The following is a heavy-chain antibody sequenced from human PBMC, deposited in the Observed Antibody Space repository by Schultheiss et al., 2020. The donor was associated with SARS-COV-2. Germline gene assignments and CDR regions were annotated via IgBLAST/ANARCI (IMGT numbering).Heavy chain of an antibody. Sequence: GGSLRLSCAASGFTVSSNYMSWVRQAPGKGLEWVSYISSSSSTIYYADSVKGRFTISRDNSKNTLYLQMNSLRAEDTAVYYCARDSQRGVGAAGYWGQGTLVTVAS. J-gene: IGHJ4*02. CDR2: ISSSSSTI. CDR1: GFTVSSNY. CDR3: ARDSQRGVGAAGY. D-gene: IGHD3-3*01. V-gene: IGHV3-48*01.